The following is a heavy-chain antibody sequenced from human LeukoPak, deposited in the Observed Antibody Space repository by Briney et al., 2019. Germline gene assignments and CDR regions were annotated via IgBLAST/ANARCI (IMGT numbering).Heavy chain of an antibody. CDR3: ASTGHYYYYYMDV. CDR2: INSDGSST. J-gene: IGHJ6*03. D-gene: IGHD4-17*01. Sequence: GGSLRLSCAASGFTFSSYWMHWVRQAPGKGLVWVSRINSDGSSTSYADSVKGRFTISRDNAKNTLYLQMNSLRAEDTAVYYCASTGHYYYYYMDVWGKGTTVTISS. CDR1: GFTFSSYW. V-gene: IGHV3-74*01.